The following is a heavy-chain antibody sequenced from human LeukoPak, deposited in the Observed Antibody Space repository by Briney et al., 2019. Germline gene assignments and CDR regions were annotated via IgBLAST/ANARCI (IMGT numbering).Heavy chain of an antibody. Sequence: SETLSLTCAVYGGSFSGYYWSWIRQPPGKGLEWIGEINHSGSTNYNPSLKSRVTISVDTSMNQFSLKLSSVTAADTAVYYCARGLRGYYYIDVWGKGTTVTVSS. CDR1: GGSFSGYY. J-gene: IGHJ6*03. V-gene: IGHV4-34*01. CDR2: INHSGST. CDR3: ARGLRGYYYIDV. D-gene: IGHD3-16*01.